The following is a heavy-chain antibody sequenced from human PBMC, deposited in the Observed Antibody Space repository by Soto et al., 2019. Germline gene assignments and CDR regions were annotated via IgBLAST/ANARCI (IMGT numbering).Heavy chain of an antibody. Sequence: EVQLVESGGGLVQPGGSLRRSCAASGFTFSSYSMNWVRQAPGKGLEWVSYISSSSSTIYYADSVKGRFTISRDNAKNSLYLQMNSLRDADTAVYYCARVPNPYDYVWGSYRYADNEIDYWGQGTLVTVSS. V-gene: IGHV3-48*02. J-gene: IGHJ4*02. CDR2: ISSSSSTI. CDR3: ARVPNPYDYVWGSYRYADNEIDY. D-gene: IGHD3-16*02. CDR1: GFTFSSYS.